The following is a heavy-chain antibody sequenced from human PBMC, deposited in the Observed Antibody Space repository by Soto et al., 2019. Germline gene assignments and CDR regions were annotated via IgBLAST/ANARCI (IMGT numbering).Heavy chain of an antibody. Sequence: SETLSLTCTVSGGSLSSYYWSWIRQPPGKGLEWIGYIYYSGNTNYNPSLKSRVTISVDTSKDQFSLKLGSVTAADTAVHYCARHRRQSYRYGVDVWGQGTTVTVSS. J-gene: IGHJ6*02. CDR2: IYYSGNT. CDR3: ARHRRQSYRYGVDV. D-gene: IGHD3-10*01. V-gene: IGHV4-59*01. CDR1: GGSLSSYY.